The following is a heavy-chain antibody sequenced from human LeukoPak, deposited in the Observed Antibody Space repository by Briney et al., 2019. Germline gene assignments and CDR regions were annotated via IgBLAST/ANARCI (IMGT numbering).Heavy chain of an antibody. D-gene: IGHD6-13*01. Sequence: GGSLRLSCAASGFTFSSYAMHWVRQAPGKGLEWVAVISYDGSNKYYADSAKGRFTISRDNSKNTLYLQMNSLRAEDTAAYYCARERAAAFDYWGQGTLVTVSS. CDR3: ARERAAAFDY. CDR1: GFTFSSYA. CDR2: ISYDGSNK. J-gene: IGHJ4*02. V-gene: IGHV3-30*04.